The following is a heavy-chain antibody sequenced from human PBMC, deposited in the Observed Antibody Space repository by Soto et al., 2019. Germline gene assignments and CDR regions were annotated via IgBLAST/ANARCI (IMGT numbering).Heavy chain of an antibody. CDR1: GFIFSNAW. CDR3: ARVPYSSGWHIPIWFDP. V-gene: IGHV3-15*06. CDR2: IKGKTDGETT. J-gene: IGHJ5*02. Sequence: PAQSLTRYCATSGFIFSNAWRNRVRQAPGLGLECVGRIKGKTDGETTYYAPPVKGRFTISRDDSKNTMYLQMNSLKTEDTAVYYCARVPYSSGWHIPIWFDPWGPGTLVTVSS. D-gene: IGHD6-19*01.